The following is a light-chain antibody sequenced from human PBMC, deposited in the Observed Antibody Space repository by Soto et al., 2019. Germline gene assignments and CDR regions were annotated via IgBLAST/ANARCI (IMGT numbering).Light chain of an antibody. CDR1: QSISSW. CDR3: QQYSSYST. CDR2: KAS. Sequence: DIQMTQSPSTLSASVGDRVTITCRASQSISSWLAWYQQKPGKAPTLLIYKASSLESGVRSRFSGSGSGTEFTLTISSLQPDDSATYYCQQYSSYSTFGQGTKLEMK. V-gene: IGKV1-5*03. J-gene: IGKJ2*01.